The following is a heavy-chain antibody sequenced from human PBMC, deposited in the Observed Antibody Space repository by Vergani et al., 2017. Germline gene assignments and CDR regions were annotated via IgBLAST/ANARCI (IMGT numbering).Heavy chain of an antibody. Sequence: EVQLLESGGGLVQPGGSLRLSCAASGFTFSSYSMNWVRQAPGKGLEWVSSISSSSSYIYYADSVKGRFTISRDNAKNSLYLQMNSLRPEDTAFYYCAKDFDSSGWGTDFDYWGQGTLVTVSS. CDR3: AKDFDSSGWGTDFDY. CDR2: ISSSSSYI. D-gene: IGHD6-19*01. CDR1: GFTFSSYS. V-gene: IGHV3-21*04. J-gene: IGHJ4*02.